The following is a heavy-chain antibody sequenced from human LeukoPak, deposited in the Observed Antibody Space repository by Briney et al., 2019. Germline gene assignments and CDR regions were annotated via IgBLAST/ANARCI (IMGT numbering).Heavy chain of an antibody. J-gene: IGHJ4*02. V-gene: IGHV3-30*18. D-gene: IGHD3-9*01. Sequence: GGSLRLSCAASGFTFSSYGMHWVRQAPGKGLEWVAVISYDGSNKYYADSVKGRFTISRDNSKNTLYLQMNSLRAGDTAVYYCAKLAADYDILTGPDYWGQGTLVTVSS. CDR3: AKLAADYDILTGPDY. CDR1: GFTFSSYG. CDR2: ISYDGSNK.